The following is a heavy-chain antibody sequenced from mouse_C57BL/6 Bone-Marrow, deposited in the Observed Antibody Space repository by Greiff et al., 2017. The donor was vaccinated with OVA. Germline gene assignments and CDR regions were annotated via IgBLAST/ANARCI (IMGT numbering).Heavy chain of an antibody. CDR3: ARCGIYYDYDY. Sequence: VKVVESGPELVKPGASVKISCKASGYAFSSSWMNWVKQRPGKGLEWIGRIYPGDGDTNYNGKFKGKATLTADKSSSTAYMQLSSLTSEDSAVYCCARCGIYYDYDYWGQGTTLTVSS. V-gene: IGHV1-82*01. D-gene: IGHD2-4*01. J-gene: IGHJ2*01. CDR1: GYAFSSSW. CDR2: IYPGDGDT.